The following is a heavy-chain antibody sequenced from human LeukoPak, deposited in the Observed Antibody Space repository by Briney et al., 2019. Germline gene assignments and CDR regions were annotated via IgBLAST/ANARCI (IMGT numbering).Heavy chain of an antibody. Sequence: GGSLRLSCAASGFTFRSYGMSWVRQAPGKGLEWVSSLSGSGGSTYYADSVKGRFTISRDNSKNTLFPHMNSLRAEDTAVYYCAKALGGYDFDYWGQGTLVTVSS. CDR1: GFTFRSYG. J-gene: IGHJ4*02. CDR2: LSGSGGST. D-gene: IGHD3-16*01. V-gene: IGHV3-23*01. CDR3: AKALGGYDFDY.